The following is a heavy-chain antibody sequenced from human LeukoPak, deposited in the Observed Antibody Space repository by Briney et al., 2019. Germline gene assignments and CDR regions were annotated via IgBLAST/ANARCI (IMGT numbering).Heavy chain of an antibody. J-gene: IGHJ4*02. D-gene: IGHD3-22*01. CDR3: ARDLFRYDSSGPGKRGSHFDY. CDR2: ISAYNGNT. Sequence: ASVKVSCKASGYTFTSYGISWVRQAPGQGLEWMGWISAYNGNTNYAQKLQGRVTMTTDTSTSTAYMELRSLRSDDTAVYYCARDLFRYDSSGPGKRGSHFDYWGQGTLVTVSS. CDR1: GYTFTSYG. V-gene: IGHV1-18*01.